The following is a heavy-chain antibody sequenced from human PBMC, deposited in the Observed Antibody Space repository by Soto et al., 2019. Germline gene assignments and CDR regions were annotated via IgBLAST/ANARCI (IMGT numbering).Heavy chain of an antibody. CDR3: ARVREYQLLFFDY. Sequence: SETLSLTCAVSSGSIISSNWWSWVRQPPGKGLEWIGEIYHSGSTNYNPSLKSRVTISVDTSKNQFSLKLSSVTAADTAVYYCARVREYQLLFFDYWGQGTLVTVSS. CDR1: SGSIISSNW. CDR2: IYHSGST. J-gene: IGHJ4*02. D-gene: IGHD2-2*01. V-gene: IGHV4-4*02.